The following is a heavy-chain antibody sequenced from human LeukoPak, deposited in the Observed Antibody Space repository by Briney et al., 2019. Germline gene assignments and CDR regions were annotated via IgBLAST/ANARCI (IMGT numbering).Heavy chain of an antibody. J-gene: IGHJ4*02. CDR3: ARGRGDLVDY. CDR2: ISSSSSYI. V-gene: IGHV3-21*01. D-gene: IGHD4-17*01. CDR1: GFTFSSYS. Sequence: GGSLRLSCAASGFTFSSYSMNWVRQAPGKGLEWVSSISSSSSYIYYADSVKGRFTISRGNAKNSLYLQMNSLRAEDTAVYYCARGRGDLVDYWGQGTLVTVSS.